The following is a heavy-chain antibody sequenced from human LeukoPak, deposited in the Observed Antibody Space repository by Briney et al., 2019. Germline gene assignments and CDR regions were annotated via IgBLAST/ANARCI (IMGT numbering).Heavy chain of an antibody. CDR1: GFTFSSYS. V-gene: IGHV3-21*01. J-gene: IGHJ4*02. CDR2: ISSSSSYI. Sequence: GGSLRLSCAASGFTFSSYSMNWVRQAPGKGLEWVSSISSSSSYIYYAGSVKGRFTISRDNAKNSLYLQMNSLRAEDTAVYYCAAYGSGSYYNGDWGQGTLVTVSS. CDR3: AAYGSGSYYNGD. D-gene: IGHD3-10*01.